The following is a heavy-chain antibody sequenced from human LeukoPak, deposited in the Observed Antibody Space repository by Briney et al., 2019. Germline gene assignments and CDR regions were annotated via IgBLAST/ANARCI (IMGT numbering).Heavy chain of an antibody. J-gene: IGHJ4*02. CDR3: ARLTNGDYHFNY. Sequence: PSETLSLTCTVPGGSISSSSYCWVWFRQPPGKGLEWIGTICYSGSTFYSPSLKSRVTTSVDTSKNQFSLKVSSVTAADTAVYYCARLTNGDYHFNYWGQGTLVTVSS. V-gene: IGHV4-39*01. CDR1: GGSISSSSYC. D-gene: IGHD4-17*01. CDR2: ICYSGST.